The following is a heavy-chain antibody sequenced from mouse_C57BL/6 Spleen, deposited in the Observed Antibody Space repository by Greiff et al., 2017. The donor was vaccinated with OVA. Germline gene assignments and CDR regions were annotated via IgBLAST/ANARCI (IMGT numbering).Heavy chain of an antibody. CDR3: ARSYYFSSFDY. Sequence: VKLKQSGAELVQPGASVKLSCTASGFNIKDYYMHWVKQRPEQGLEWIGRIDPEDGYTKYAPKFKGTATITTAKSSNTAYLQLSSLTYDDTAVYYCARSYYFSSFDYWGKGTTLTVSS. D-gene: IGHD1-1*01. J-gene: IGHJ2*01. V-gene: IGHV14-2*01. CDR2: IDPEDGYT. CDR1: GFNIKDYY.